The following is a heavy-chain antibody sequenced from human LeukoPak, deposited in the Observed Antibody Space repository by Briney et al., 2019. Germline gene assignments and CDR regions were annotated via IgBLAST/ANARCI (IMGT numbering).Heavy chain of an antibody. Sequence: SETLSLTCTVSGGSISSSSYYWGWIRQPPGKGLEWIGRIYTSGSTNYNPSLKSRVTMSVDTSKNQFSLKLSSVTAADTAVYYCARGPINSSGWYYGMDVWGQGTTVTVSS. V-gene: IGHV4-39*07. CDR2: IYTSGST. J-gene: IGHJ6*02. CDR3: ARGPINSSGWYYGMDV. CDR1: GGSISSSSYY. D-gene: IGHD6-19*01.